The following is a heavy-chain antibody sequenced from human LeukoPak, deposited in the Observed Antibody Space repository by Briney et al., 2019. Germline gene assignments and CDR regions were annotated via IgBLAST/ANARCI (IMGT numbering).Heavy chain of an antibody. D-gene: IGHD1-26*01. J-gene: IGHJ4*02. CDR1: GGSISSHY. Sequence: PSETLSLTCTVSGGSISSHYWSWIRQPPGKGLEWIGYIYYSGSTNYNPSLKSRVTISVDTSKNQFSLKLSSVTAADTAVYYCARTERDYFDYWGQGTLVTVSS. V-gene: IGHV4-59*11. CDR3: ARTERDYFDY. CDR2: IYYSGST.